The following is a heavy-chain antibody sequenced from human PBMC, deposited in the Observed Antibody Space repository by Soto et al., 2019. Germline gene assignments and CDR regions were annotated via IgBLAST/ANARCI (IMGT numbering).Heavy chain of an antibody. J-gene: IGHJ5*02. CDR3: ARVGGGDYYGSGSYYNKWFDP. V-gene: IGHV4-38-2*01. CDR1: GYSISSGYY. CDR2: IYHSGST. D-gene: IGHD3-10*01. Sequence: SETLSLTCAVSGYSISSGYYWGWIRQPPGKGLEWIGSIYHSGSTYYNPSLKSRVTISVDTSKNQFSLKLSSVTAADTAVYYCARVGGGDYYGSGSYYNKWFDPWGQGTLVTV.